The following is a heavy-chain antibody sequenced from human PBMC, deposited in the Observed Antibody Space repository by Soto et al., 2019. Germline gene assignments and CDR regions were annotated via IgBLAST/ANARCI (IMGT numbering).Heavy chain of an antibody. Sequence: EVQLVESGGGLVQPGGSLRLSCAASGFTFSSYSMNWVRQAPGKGLEWVSYISSSSSTIYYADSVKGRFTISRDNAKNSLYLQMNSLRAEDTAVYYCARDHVGYYYYYMDVWGKGTTVTVSS. V-gene: IGHV3-48*01. CDR1: GFTFSSYS. J-gene: IGHJ6*03. CDR3: ARDHVGYYYYYMDV. D-gene: IGHD1-26*01. CDR2: ISSSSSTI.